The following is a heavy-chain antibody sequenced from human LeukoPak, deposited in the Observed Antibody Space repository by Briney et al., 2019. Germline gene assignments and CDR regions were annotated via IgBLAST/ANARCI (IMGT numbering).Heavy chain of an antibody. CDR3: AKDHGFLEWFDY. CDR2: ISYDGSNK. CDR1: GFTFSSYG. Sequence: GRSLRLSCAASGFTFSSYGMHWVRQAPGKGLEWVAVISYDGSNKYYADSVKGRFTISRDNSKNTPYLQMNSLRAEDTAVYYCAKDHGFLEWFDYWGQGTLVTVSS. V-gene: IGHV3-30*18. D-gene: IGHD3-3*01. J-gene: IGHJ4*02.